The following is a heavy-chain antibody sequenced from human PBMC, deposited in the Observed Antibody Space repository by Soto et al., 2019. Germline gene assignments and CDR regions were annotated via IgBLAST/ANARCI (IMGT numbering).Heavy chain of an antibody. J-gene: IGHJ4*01. Sequence: QVQLVQSGAEVKKPGASVKVSCKASGHTFTGHHMHWVRQAPGQGLEWMGYIDLDNDNRASAQKFQGRVTTTRDTSITTAYMELSGLRSDDTAVYYCGLDTRATGGFDYWGHGTLVTVST. V-gene: IGHV1-2*02. CDR2: IDLDNDNR. D-gene: IGHD7-27*01. CDR3: GLDTRATGGFDY. CDR1: GHTFTGHH.